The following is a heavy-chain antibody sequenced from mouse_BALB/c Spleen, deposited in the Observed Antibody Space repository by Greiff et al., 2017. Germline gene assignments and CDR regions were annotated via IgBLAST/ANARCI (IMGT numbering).Heavy chain of an antibody. CDR2: ISYSGST. CDR1: GYSITSDYA. Sequence: VQLKQSGPGLVKPSQSLSLTCTVTGYSITSDYAWNWIRQFPGNKLEWMGYISYSGSTSYNPSLKSRISITRDTSKNQFFLQLNSVTTEDTATYYCARRSRGWYFDVWGAGTTVTVSS. V-gene: IGHV3-2*02. CDR3: ARRSRGWYFDV. J-gene: IGHJ1*01.